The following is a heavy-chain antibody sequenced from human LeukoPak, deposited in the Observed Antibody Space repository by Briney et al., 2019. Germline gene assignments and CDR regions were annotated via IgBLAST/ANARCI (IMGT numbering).Heavy chain of an antibody. D-gene: IGHD3-9*01. J-gene: IGHJ6*02. CDR2: IGTAGDT. CDR1: GFTFSSYD. Sequence: GGSLRLSCAASGFTFSSYDMHWVRQAPGKGLEWVSAIGTAGDTYYPGSVKGRFTISRENAKNSLYLQMNSLRAGDTAVYYCARAERYYDILTPDGYYYYYGMDVWGQGTTVTVSS. V-gene: IGHV3-13*01. CDR3: ARAERYYDILTPDGYYYYYGMDV.